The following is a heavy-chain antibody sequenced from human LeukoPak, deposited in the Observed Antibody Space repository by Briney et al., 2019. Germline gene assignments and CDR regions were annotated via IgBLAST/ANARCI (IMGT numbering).Heavy chain of an antibody. V-gene: IGHV3-48*04. Sequence: GGTLRLSCVASGFTFSSHGMNWVRQAPGKGLEWVSYISSSGSTIYYADSVKGRFTISRDNAKNSLCLQMNSLRAEDTAVYYCAELGITMIGGVWGKGTTVTISS. D-gene: IGHD3-10*02. CDR3: AELGITMIGGV. J-gene: IGHJ6*04. CDR1: GFTFSSHG. CDR2: ISSSGSTI.